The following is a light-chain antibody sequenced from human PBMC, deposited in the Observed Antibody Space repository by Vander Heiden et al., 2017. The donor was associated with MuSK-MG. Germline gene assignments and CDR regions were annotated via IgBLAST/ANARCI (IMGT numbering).Light chain of an antibody. CDR3: QQYNSYSKWT. J-gene: IGKJ1*01. V-gene: IGKV1-5*01. CDR2: DAS. Sequence: DIQLTKSPSTLSASVGNRVTITSRASQSISSWVAWYQQKPGKAPKLLSYDASSLESGVPSRFSGSGSGTEFTLTISSLQPDDFSTYYCQQYNSYSKWTFGQGTKVEIK. CDR1: QSISSW.